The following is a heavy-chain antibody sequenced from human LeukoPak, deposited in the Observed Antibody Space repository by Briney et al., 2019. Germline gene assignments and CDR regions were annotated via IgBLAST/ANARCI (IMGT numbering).Heavy chain of an antibody. CDR3: ARDPVNDSSGYYGY. J-gene: IGHJ4*02. Sequence: SETLSLTCTVSGYSISSGYYWGWIRQPPGKGLEWIGSIYHSGSTYYNPSLKSRVTISVDTSKNQFSLKLSSVTAADTAVYYCARDPVNDSSGYYGYWGQGTLVTVSS. CDR1: GYSISSGYY. D-gene: IGHD3-22*01. CDR2: IYHSGST. V-gene: IGHV4-38-2*02.